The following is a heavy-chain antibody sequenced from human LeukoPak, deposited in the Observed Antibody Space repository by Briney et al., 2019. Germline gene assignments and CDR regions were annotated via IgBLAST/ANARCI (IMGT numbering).Heavy chain of an antibody. D-gene: IGHD3-9*01. Sequence: GGSLRLSCAASGFTFSNYAMTWVRQAPGKGLEWVSAITGSGGNTYYADSVKGRFTISRDNSKNTVFLQMNSLRAEDTAVYYCAKWEYYNILSRYYDSGYWGQRSLVSVSS. V-gene: IGHV3-23*01. J-gene: IGHJ4*02. CDR1: GFTFSNYA. CDR2: ITGSGGNT. CDR3: AKWEYYNILSRYYDSGY.